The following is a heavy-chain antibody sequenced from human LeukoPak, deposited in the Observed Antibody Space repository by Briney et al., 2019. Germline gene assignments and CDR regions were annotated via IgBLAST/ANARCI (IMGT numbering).Heavy chain of an antibody. CDR1: GGSISSGGYS. CDR3: ASARSGDTVVYDY. J-gene: IGHJ4*02. Sequence: PSETLSLTCAVSGGSISSGGYSWSWIRQPPGKGLEWIGYIYHSGSTYYNPSLKSRVTISVDRSKNQFSLKLSSVTAADTAVYYCASARSGDTVVYDYWGQGTLVTVSS. V-gene: IGHV4-30-2*01. CDR2: IYHSGST. D-gene: IGHD4-23*01.